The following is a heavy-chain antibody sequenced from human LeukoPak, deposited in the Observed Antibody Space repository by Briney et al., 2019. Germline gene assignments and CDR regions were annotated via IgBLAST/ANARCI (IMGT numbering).Heavy chain of an antibody. V-gene: IGHV3-9*01. CDR3: ARVGRGQLGFDY. CDR1: GFTFDDYA. CDR2: ISWNSGSI. J-gene: IGHJ4*02. Sequence: GGSLRLSCAASGFTFDDYAMHWVRQAPGKGLEWVSGISWNSGSIGYADSVKGRFTISRDNAKNTLYLQMNSLRAEDTAVYYCARVGRGQLGFDYWGQGTLVTVSS. D-gene: IGHD1-1*01.